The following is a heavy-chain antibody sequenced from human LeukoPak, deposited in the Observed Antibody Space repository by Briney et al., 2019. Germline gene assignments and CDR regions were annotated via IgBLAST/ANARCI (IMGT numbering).Heavy chain of an antibody. CDR3: AKEDYDFWSGYYTFFDY. CDR2: ISGSGGST. CDR1: GFTFSSSA. D-gene: IGHD3-3*01. Sequence: GGSLRLSCAASGFTFSSSAMSWVRQAPGKGLEWVSAISGSGGSTYYADSVKGRFTISRDNSKNTLYLQMNSLRAEDTAVYYCAKEDYDFWSGYYTFFDYWGQGTLVTVSS. J-gene: IGHJ4*02. V-gene: IGHV3-23*01.